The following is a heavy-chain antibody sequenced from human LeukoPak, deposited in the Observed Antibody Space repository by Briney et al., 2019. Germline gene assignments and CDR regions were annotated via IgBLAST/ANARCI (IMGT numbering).Heavy chain of an antibody. J-gene: IGHJ1*01. D-gene: IGHD3-22*01. CDR1: GYTFYNYG. Sequence: ASVKVSCKASGYTFYNYGISWMRQAPGQGLEWMGWISGYNGNTKYLQNLQGRVTITADESTSTAYMELSSLRSEDTAVYYCATGPYITMKVQHWGQGTLVTVSS. V-gene: IGHV1-18*01. CDR2: ISGYNGNT. CDR3: ATGPYITMKVQH.